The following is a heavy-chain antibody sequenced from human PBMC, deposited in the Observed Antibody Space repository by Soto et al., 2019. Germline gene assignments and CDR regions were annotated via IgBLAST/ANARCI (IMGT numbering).Heavy chain of an antibody. V-gene: IGHV1-69*12. D-gene: IGHD2-21*01. Sequence: QVHLVQSGAEVKKPGSSVKVSCKASGGTFSRYIINWVRQAPGQGLEWMGGIIPMVGRANSAQKFQGRVSISADDSTSTSYMELSSLNSEDTAVYYCASSDGYPDYSDNWGLGTLVTVSS. J-gene: IGHJ4*02. CDR2: IIPMVGRA. CDR3: ASSDGYPDYSDN. CDR1: GGTFSRYI.